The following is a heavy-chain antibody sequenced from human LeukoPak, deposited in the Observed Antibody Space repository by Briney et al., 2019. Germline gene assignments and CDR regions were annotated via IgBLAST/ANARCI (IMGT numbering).Heavy chain of an antibody. J-gene: IGHJ3*02. Sequence: PGGSLRLSCAVSGITLSNYGMSWVRQAPGKGLEWVSGISWNSGSIGYADSVRGRFTISRDNAKNSLYLQMNSLRAEDTALYYCAKDSNPILRYSSSWGAFDIWGQGTMVTVSS. CDR1: GITLSNYG. CDR3: AKDSNPILRYSSSWGAFDI. CDR2: ISWNSGSI. V-gene: IGHV3-9*01. D-gene: IGHD6-13*01.